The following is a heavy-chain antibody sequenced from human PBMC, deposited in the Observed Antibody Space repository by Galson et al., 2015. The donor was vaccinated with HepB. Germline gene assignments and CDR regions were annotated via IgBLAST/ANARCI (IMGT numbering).Heavy chain of an antibody. Sequence: SVKVSCKASGYTFTGYYMHWVRQAPGQGLEWMGWINPETGGTHYAQKFQGRVTMTRDTSITTAYMELSRLRSHDTAVYYCARKGYYDSSGMDFDHWGQGTLVTVSS. CDR1: GYTFTGYY. CDR2: INPETGGT. V-gene: IGHV1-2*02. D-gene: IGHD3-22*01. CDR3: ARKGYYDSSGMDFDH. J-gene: IGHJ4*02.